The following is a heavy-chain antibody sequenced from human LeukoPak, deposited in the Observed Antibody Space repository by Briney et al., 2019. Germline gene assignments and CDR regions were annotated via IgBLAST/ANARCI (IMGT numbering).Heavy chain of an antibody. CDR1: GYTFSSYY. CDR3: ARDRVLRYFDWTQIDY. J-gene: IGHJ4*02. D-gene: IGHD3-9*01. Sequence: ASVKVSCKASGYTFSSYYIHWVRQAPGQGLEWVGWINPNSGSTNYAQRFQGRVTMTRDTSISTAYMELSRLRSDDTAVYYCARDRVLRYFDWTQIDYWGQGTLVTVSS. CDR2: INPNSGST. V-gene: IGHV1-2*02.